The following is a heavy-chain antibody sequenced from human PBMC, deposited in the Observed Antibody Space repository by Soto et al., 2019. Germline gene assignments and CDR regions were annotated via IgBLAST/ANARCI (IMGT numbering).Heavy chain of an antibody. J-gene: IGHJ3*02. Sequence: SVKVSCKASGGTFSSYAISWVRQAPGQGLEWMGGIIPIFGTANYAQKFQGRVTITADESTSTAYMELSSLRSEDTAVYYCARDPAYYYDSSGSTGQAFDIWGQGTMVTVSS. CDR1: GGTFSSYA. V-gene: IGHV1-69*13. D-gene: IGHD3-22*01. CDR3: ARDPAYYYDSSGSTGQAFDI. CDR2: IIPIFGTA.